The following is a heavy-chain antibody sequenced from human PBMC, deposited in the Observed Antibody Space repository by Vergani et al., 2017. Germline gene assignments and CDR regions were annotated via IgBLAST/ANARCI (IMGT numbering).Heavy chain of an antibody. Sequence: QVQLVQSGAEVKKPGASVKVSCKASGYTFTSYGISWVRQAPGQGLEWMGWISAYKGNTNYAQKLQGRVTMTTDTSTSTAYMELRSLRSDDTAVYYCARDPDIVVVPAAPYYYYYYGMDVWGQGTTVTVSS. CDR3: ARDPDIVVVPAAPYYYYYYGMDV. CDR2: ISAYKGNT. V-gene: IGHV1-18*04. J-gene: IGHJ6*02. D-gene: IGHD2-2*01. CDR1: GYTFTSYG.